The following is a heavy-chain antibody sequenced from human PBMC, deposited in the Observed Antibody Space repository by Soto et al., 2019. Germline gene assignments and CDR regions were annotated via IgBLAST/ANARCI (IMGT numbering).Heavy chain of an antibody. CDR1: GFTFSSYA. Sequence: VQLVESGGGVVQPGRSLRLSCAASGFTFSSYAMHWVRQAPGKGLEWVAVISYDGSNKYYADSVKGRFTISRDNSKNTLYLQMNSLRAEDTAVYYCARENIDPWGQGTLVTVSS. V-gene: IGHV3-30-3*01. CDR2: ISYDGSNK. CDR3: ARENIDP. J-gene: IGHJ5*02.